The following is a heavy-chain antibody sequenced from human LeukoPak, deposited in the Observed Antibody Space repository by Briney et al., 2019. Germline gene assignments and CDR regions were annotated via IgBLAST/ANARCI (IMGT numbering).Heavy chain of an antibody. CDR2: IYYSGST. CDR3: ARWRSSQFDY. V-gene: IGHV4-59*08. Sequence: PSETLSLTCTVSGGSISSYYWSWIRQPPGKGLEWVGYIYYSGSTNYNPSLKSRVTISVDTSKNHFSQKLSSVTAADTAVYYCARWRSSQFDYWGQGTLVTVSS. J-gene: IGHJ4*02. CDR1: GGSISSYY.